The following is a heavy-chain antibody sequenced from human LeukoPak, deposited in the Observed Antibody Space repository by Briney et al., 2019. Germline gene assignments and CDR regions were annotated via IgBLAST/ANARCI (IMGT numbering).Heavy chain of an antibody. V-gene: IGHV5-51*01. D-gene: IGHD3-16*01. CDR1: GYSFTSYW. CDR3: ASNERPVGDWFDP. CDR2: IYPGDSDT. J-gene: IGHJ5*02. Sequence: GESLKISCKGSGYSFTSYWIGWVRQMPGKGLEWMGIIYPGDSDTRYSPSFQGQVTISADKSIGTAYLQWSSLKASDTAMYYCASNERPVGDWFDPWGQGTLVTVSS.